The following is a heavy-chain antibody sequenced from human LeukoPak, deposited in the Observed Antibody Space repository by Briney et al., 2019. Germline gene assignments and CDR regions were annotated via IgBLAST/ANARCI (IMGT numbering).Heavy chain of an antibody. CDR1: GFTFSNAW. CDR3: ARDFGSSGYLSHFDY. Sequence: GGSLRLSCAASGFTFSNAWMSWVRQAPGKGLEWVSYISSSGSTIYYADSVKGRFTISRDNAKNSLYLQMNSLRAEDTAVYYCARDFGSSGYLSHFDYWGQGTLVTVSS. V-gene: IGHV3-11*04. D-gene: IGHD3-22*01. CDR2: ISSSGSTI. J-gene: IGHJ4*02.